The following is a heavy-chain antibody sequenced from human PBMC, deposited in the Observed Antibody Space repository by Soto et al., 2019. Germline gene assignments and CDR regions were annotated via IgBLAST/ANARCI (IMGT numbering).Heavy chain of an antibody. CDR1: GVSIRSGSYY. CDR3: ARAPFYHENNAFYSYFDS. D-gene: IGHD3-3*02. Sequence: SETLSLTCTVAGVSIRSGSYYWSWIRQHPGKGLEWIGYIYYSGSTYYNPSLTSRVLISVDTSENKFSLKVSSLTAADTAVYYSARAPFYHENNAFYSYFDSWAQGILATAPS. J-gene: IGHJ4*02. V-gene: IGHV4-31*03. CDR2: IYYSGST.